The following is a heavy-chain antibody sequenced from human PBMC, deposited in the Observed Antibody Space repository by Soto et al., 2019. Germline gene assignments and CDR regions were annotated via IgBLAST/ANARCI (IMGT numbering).Heavy chain of an antibody. CDR2: IYHTGST. Sequence: QVQLQESGPGLVKPSGTLSLTCVVSGGSISSSNWWSWVRQPPGKGLEWIGEIYHTGSTKYNPSLKIRVTISVDESKNQYSRRLSSVTAADPAVYYCARGSNWFDPWGQGTLVTVSS. J-gene: IGHJ5*02. V-gene: IGHV4-4*02. CDR1: GGSISSSNW. CDR3: ARGSNWFDP.